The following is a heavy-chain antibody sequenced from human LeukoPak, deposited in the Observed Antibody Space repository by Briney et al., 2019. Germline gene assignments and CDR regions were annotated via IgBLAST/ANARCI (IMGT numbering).Heavy chain of an antibody. CDR3: ARTIVDGGTNY. CDR2: INPSGGNT. J-gene: IGHJ4*02. D-gene: IGHD2-15*01. CDR1: GYTFTSYY. Sequence: GASVKVSCKASGYTFTSYYMHWVRQAPGQGLEWMGKINPSGGNTNYAQKFQGRVTMTRDTSTSTVYMELSSLRSDDTAVYYCARTIVDGGTNYWGQGTLVTVSS. V-gene: IGHV1-46*01.